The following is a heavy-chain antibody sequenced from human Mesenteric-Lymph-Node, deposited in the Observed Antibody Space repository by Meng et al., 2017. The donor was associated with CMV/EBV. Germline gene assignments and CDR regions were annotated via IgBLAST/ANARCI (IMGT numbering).Heavy chain of an antibody. V-gene: IGHV3-23*01. Sequence: GGSLRLSCAASGFTFSSYAMSWVRQAPGKGLEWVSRIDCSGACTYYADSVKGRFTISTDNSKNTLYLQMNSLRADDTAGYYCGRGGFWSGYWVDYWGRGTLVTVSS. CDR3: GRGGFWSGYWVDY. D-gene: IGHD3-3*01. J-gene: IGHJ4*02. CDR1: GFTFSSYA. CDR2: IDCSGACT.